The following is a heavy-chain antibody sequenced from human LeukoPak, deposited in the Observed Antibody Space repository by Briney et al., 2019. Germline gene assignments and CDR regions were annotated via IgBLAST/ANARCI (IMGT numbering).Heavy chain of an antibody. CDR3: ASSNRFYSSGWQYYFDY. CDR1: GGSISSSIYY. D-gene: IGHD6-19*01. V-gene: IGHV4-39*01. Sequence: SETLSLTCTVSGGSISSSIYYWGWIRQPPGKGLEWIGSIYYSGNIYYDPSLKSRVTISVDTSKNQFSLKLSSVTAADTAVYYCASSNRFYSSGWQYYFDYWGQGTLVTVSS. J-gene: IGHJ4*02. CDR2: IYYSGNI.